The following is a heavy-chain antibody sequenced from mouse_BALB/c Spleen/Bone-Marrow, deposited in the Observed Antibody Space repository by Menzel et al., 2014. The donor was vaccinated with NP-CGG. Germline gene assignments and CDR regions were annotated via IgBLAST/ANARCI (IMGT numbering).Heavy chain of an antibody. J-gene: IGHJ3*01. D-gene: IGHD1-1*01. V-gene: IGHV1-20*02. CDR3: ARGYYDSSSWFAY. Sequence: VQLKHSGPELVKPGASVKISCKASGYSFTGYFMNWVMQSHGKSLEWIGRINPYNGDTFYNQKFEGKATLTVDKSSSTAHMELRSLASEDSAVYYCARGYYDSSSWFAYWGQGTLVTVSA. CDR1: GYSFTGYF. CDR2: INPYNGDT.